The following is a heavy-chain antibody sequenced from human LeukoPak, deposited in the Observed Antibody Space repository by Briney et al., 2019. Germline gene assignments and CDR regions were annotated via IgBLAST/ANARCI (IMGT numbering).Heavy chain of an antibody. D-gene: IGHD3-9*01. V-gene: IGHV3-23*01. Sequence: GGSLRLSCAASGFTFSSYAMSWVRQAPGKGLEWVSAISGSGGSTYYAGSVKGRFTISRDNSKNTLYLQMNSLRAEDTAVYYCAAPDYDILTGYSVDFDYWGQGTLVTVSS. CDR3: AAPDYDILTGYSVDFDY. CDR1: GFTFSSYA. CDR2: ISGSGGST. J-gene: IGHJ4*02.